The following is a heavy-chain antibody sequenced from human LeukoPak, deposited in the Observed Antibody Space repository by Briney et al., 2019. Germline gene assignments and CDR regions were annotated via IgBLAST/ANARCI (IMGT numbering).Heavy chain of an antibody. CDR1: GGSISSGGYY. CDR2: IYYSGST. J-gene: IGHJ4*02. D-gene: IGHD4-17*01. V-gene: IGHV4-31*03. Sequence: SETLSLTCTVSGGSISSGGYYWSWIRQHPGKGLEWIGYIYYSGSTYYNPSLKSRVTISVDTSKNQFSLKLSSVTAADTAVYYCARGQSGYGDCLFDYWGQGTLVTVSS. CDR3: ARGQSGYGDCLFDY.